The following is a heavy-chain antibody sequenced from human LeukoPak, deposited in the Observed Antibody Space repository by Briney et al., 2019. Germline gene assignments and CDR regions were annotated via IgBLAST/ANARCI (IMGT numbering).Heavy chain of an antibody. J-gene: IGHJ5*02. D-gene: IGHD3-22*01. CDR3: ARDRYDSVYNWFDP. CDR1: GGSISNYY. CDR2: IYTSGSTNYNP. Sequence: SETLSLTCTVSGGSISNYYWSWIRQPAGKGLEWIGRIYTSGSTNYNPNYNPSLKSRVTMSVDTSKNQFSLKLTSVTAADTAVYYCARDRYDSVYNWFDPWGQGTLATVSS. V-gene: IGHV4-4*07.